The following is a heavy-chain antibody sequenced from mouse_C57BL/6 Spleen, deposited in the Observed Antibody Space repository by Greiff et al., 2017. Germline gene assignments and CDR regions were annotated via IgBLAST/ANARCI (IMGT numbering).Heavy chain of an antibody. Sequence: EVHLVESGGGLVQPGASLRLSCAASGFTFTDYYMSWVRQPPGKAPEWLALIRNKANGYTTEYTASVKGRFTISRDNSQNILYLQMNTLRAEESATYYCVKAVGYYGYDDGAWFAYWGQGTLVTVSA. CDR3: VKAVGYYGYDDGAWFAY. CDR1: GFTFTDYY. D-gene: IGHD2-2*01. J-gene: IGHJ3*01. V-gene: IGHV7-4*01. CDR2: IRNKANGYTT.